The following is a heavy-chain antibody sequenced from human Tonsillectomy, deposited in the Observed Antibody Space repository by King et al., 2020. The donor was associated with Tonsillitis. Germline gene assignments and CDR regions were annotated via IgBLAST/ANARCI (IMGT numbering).Heavy chain of an antibody. CDR2: IKQDGSEK. Sequence: VQLVESGGGLVQPGGSLRLSCAASGFTFSSYWMSWVRQAPGKGLEWVANIKQDGSEKYYVDSVKGRFTISRDNAENSLYLQMNSLRAEDTAVYYCARDIWADYGGNSEAIDYWGQGTLVTVSS. J-gene: IGHJ4*02. CDR1: GFTFSSYW. V-gene: IGHV3-7*01. CDR3: ARDIWADYGGNSEAIDY. D-gene: IGHD4-23*01.